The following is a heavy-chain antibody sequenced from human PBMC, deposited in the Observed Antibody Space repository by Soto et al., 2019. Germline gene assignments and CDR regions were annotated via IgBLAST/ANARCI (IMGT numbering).Heavy chain of an antibody. V-gene: IGHV3-66*01. CDR1: GFTGSTKY. J-gene: IGHJ4*02. CDR3: ARDPWAADY. D-gene: IGHD3-16*01. Sequence: EVQVVESGGGLVQPGGSLRLSCAASGFTGSTKYMSWVRQAPGKGLEWVSVIYSGGSTFYADSVRGRFTISRDNSKNTVNLQMNSLRAEDTAVYYCARDPWAADYWGQGTLVTVSS. CDR2: IYSGGST.